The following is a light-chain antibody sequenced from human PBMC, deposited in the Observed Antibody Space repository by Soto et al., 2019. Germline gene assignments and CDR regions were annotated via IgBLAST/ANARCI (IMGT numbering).Light chain of an antibody. Sequence: QPVLTQSSSASASLGSSVKLTCTLSSGHSSYIIAWHQQQPGKAPRYLMKLEGSGSYNKGSGVPDRFSGSSSGADRYLTISNLQFEDEADYYCETWDSNIPYGFGTGTKLTVL. CDR1: SGHSSYI. CDR2: LEGSGSY. V-gene: IGLV4-60*02. J-gene: IGLJ1*01. CDR3: ETWDSNIPYG.